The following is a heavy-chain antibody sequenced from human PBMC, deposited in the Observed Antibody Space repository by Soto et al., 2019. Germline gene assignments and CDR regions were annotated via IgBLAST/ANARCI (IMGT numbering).Heavy chain of an antibody. Sequence: WASVKVSCKASGYTFTGYYMHWVRQAPGQGLEWMGWINPNSGGTNYAQKFQGRVTMTRDTSISTAYMELSRLRSDDTAVYYCAKTDYDILTGYYKDNWFDPWGQGTLVTVSS. CDR1: GYTFTGYY. J-gene: IGHJ5*02. D-gene: IGHD3-9*01. CDR3: AKTDYDILTGYYKDNWFDP. V-gene: IGHV1-2*02. CDR2: INPNSGGT.